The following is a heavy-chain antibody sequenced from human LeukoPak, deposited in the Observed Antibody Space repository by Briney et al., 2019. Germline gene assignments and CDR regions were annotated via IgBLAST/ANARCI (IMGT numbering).Heavy chain of an antibody. Sequence: GGSLRLSCAASGFTFSNSAMHWVRQAPGQGLEWVSAISGSGGSTYYADSVKGRFTISRDNSKNTPYLQLNSLRAEDTAVYYCAKDRWTGVDAFDIWGQGTMVTGSS. D-gene: IGHD1-1*01. CDR1: GFTFSNSA. V-gene: IGHV3-23*01. CDR3: AKDRWTGVDAFDI. CDR2: ISGSGGST. J-gene: IGHJ3*02.